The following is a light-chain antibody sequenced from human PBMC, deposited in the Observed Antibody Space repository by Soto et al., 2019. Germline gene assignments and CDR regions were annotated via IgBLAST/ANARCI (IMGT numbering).Light chain of an antibody. CDR1: RGISSY. CDR2: AAS. V-gene: IGKV1-8*01. CDR3: QQYYSYPPT. Sequence: AIRMTQSPSSLSASTGDRVTITCRASRGISSYLAWYQQKPGKAPKLLIYAASTLQSGVPSRFSGSGSGTDFTLTISCLQSEDFATYSCQQYYSYPPTFGQGTKV. J-gene: IGKJ1*01.